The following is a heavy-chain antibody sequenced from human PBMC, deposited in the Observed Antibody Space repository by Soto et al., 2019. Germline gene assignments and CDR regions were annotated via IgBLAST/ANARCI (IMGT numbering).Heavy chain of an antibody. D-gene: IGHD3-16*01. CDR1: GFTFSDSW. CDR2: IKSKSDGGTR. CDR3: STYDYISGTWRVRWAY. V-gene: IGHV3-15*01. J-gene: IGHJ4*02. Sequence: EVQLVESGGGTVKPGESLRLSCAASGFTFSDSWMSWVRQAPGKGLEWVGSIKSKSDGGTRDHAAPVEGRFTISRDDSKNTLYLQLNSLKTEDTAVYYCSTYDYISGTWRVRWAYWGQGTLVTFSS.